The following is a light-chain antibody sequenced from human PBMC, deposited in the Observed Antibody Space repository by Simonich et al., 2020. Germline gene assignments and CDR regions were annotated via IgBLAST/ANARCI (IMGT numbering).Light chain of an antibody. J-gene: IGLJ3*02. CDR3: SSYTSSSTGV. V-gene: IGLV2-18*02. Sequence: QSALTQPPSVSGSPGQSVTISCTGTSSDVGSYNRVSWYQQPPGTAPKLMIYEVRNRPSGVPERFSGSKSGNTASLTIAGLQAEDEADYYCSSYTSSSTGVFGGGTKLTVL. CDR2: EVR. CDR1: SSDVGSYNR.